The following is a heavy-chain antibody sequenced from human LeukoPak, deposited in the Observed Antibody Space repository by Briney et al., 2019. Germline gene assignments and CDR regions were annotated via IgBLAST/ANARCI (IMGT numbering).Heavy chain of an antibody. J-gene: IGHJ4*02. D-gene: IGHD1-1*01. CDR2: ISGSGGST. Sequence: GGSLRLSCAASGFSFSSYAMSWVRQAPGEGLEWVSAISGSGGSTYYADSVKGRFTISRDNSKNTLYLQMNSLRAEDTAVYYCAKSPFNWKKDYWGKGTLVTVSS. V-gene: IGHV3-23*01. CDR1: GFSFSSYA. CDR3: AKSPFNWKKDY.